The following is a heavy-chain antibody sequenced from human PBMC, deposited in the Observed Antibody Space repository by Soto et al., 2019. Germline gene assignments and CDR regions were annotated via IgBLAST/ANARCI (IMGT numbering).Heavy chain of an antibody. CDR3: ARVVGYCSGGSCLDAFDI. D-gene: IGHD2-15*01. CDR1: GGSISSSNW. CDR2: IYHSGST. Sequence: LSLTCAVSGGSISSSNWLSWVRQPPGKGLEWIGEIYHSGSTNYNPSLKSRVTISVDKSKNQFSLKLSSVTAADTAVYYCARVVGYCSGGSCLDAFDIWGQGTMVTVSS. V-gene: IGHV4-4*02. J-gene: IGHJ3*02.